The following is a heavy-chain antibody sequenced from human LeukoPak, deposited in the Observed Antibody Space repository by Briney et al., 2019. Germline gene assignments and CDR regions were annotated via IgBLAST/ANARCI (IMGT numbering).Heavy chain of an antibody. Sequence: GGSLRLSCAASGFTFSTCAMSWVRQAPGKGLEWVSTISGGGRSTDYADSVKGHFTISRDNSKNTLYLQMNNLRVEDTAVYYCAREEVKSFDNWGQGTLVTVSS. V-gene: IGHV3-23*01. CDR3: AREEVKSFDN. J-gene: IGHJ5*02. CDR1: GFTFSTCA. CDR2: ISGGGRST.